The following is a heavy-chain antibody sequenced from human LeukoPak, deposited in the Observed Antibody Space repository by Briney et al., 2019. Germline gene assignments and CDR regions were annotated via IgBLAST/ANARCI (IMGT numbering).Heavy chain of an antibody. CDR3: AKGATGATGMYYFDY. CDR1: GFTFDDYA. Sequence: GRSLRLSCASSGFTFDDYAMHWVRQAPGKGLEWVSGISWNRGSIGYADSVKGRFTISRDNAKNSLYLQMNSLRAEDMALYYCAKGATGATGMYYFDYWGQGTLVTVSS. J-gene: IGHJ4*02. CDR2: ISWNRGSI. D-gene: IGHD1-26*01. V-gene: IGHV3-9*03.